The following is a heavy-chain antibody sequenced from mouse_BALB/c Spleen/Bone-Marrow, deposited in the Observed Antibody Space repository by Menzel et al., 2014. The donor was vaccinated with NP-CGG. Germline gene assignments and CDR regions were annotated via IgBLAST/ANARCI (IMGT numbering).Heavy chain of an antibody. J-gene: IGHJ2*01. CDR3: ASRDSSGYVPDY. Sequence: QVQLKESGAELVKPGASVKLSCKTSGYTFTSYWIQWVKQRPGQGLGWIGEIFPGTGTTYYNEKFKGKATLTIDTSSSTAYMQLSSLTSEDSAVYFCASRDSSGYVPDYWGQGTTPTVSS. V-gene: IGHV1S132*01. D-gene: IGHD3-2*01. CDR2: IFPGTGTT. CDR1: GYTFTSYW.